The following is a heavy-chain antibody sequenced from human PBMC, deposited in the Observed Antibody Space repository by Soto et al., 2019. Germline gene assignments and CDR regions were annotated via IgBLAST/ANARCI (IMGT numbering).Heavy chain of an antibody. CDR1: GYTFTSYA. CDR3: ARDVGATGD. J-gene: IGHJ4*02. D-gene: IGHD1-26*01. V-gene: IGHV1-3*01. Sequence: QVQLVQSGAEVKKPGASVKVSCKASGYTFTSYALHWVRQAPGQRLEWMGWINAGNGNTKYSQKFQGRVTITRDTSASTAYMERSSRRAEDTAGYDCARDVGATGDWGQGTLVTVSS. CDR2: INAGNGNT.